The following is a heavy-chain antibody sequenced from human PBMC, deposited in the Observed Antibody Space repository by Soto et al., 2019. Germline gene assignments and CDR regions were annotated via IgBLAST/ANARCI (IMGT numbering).Heavy chain of an antibody. Sequence: QVQLVESGGGVVQPGRSLRLSCAASGFTFSSYAMHWVRQAPGKGLEWVAVISYDGSNKYYADSVKGRFTISRDNSKNTLYLKMNSLRAEDTAVYYCARDRSSWCCIDYWGQGTLVTVSS. CDR2: ISYDGSNK. CDR3: ARDRSSWCCIDY. CDR1: GFTFSSYA. D-gene: IGHD6-13*01. J-gene: IGHJ4*02. V-gene: IGHV3-30-3*01.